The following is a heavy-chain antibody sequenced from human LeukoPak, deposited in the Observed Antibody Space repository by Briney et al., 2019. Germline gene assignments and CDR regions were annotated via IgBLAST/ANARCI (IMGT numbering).Heavy chain of an antibody. Sequence: PGGSLRLSCAASGFTFSSYAMSWVRQPPGKGLEWIGNLYYSGSTYYNPSLKSRVTISVDTSKNQFSLKLSSVTAADTAVYYCARQAISGYDPPPFDSWGQGTLVTVSS. CDR1: GFTFSSYA. CDR2: LYYSGST. V-gene: IGHV4-39*01. J-gene: IGHJ4*02. CDR3: ARQAISGYDPPPFDS. D-gene: IGHD5-12*01.